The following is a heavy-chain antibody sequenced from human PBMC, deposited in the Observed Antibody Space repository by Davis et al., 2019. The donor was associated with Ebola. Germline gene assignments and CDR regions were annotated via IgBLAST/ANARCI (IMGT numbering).Heavy chain of an antibody. D-gene: IGHD4-17*01. CDR1: GSTFSTHS. V-gene: IGHV3-21*01. CDR3: TSSASTEDFDY. J-gene: IGHJ4*02. Sequence: GGSLRPSCPPSGSTFSTHSMNWVRQAPGKGLEWVSSISSSRSYTHYADSVKGRFTISRDNAKNSLYLQMNSLRAEDTAVYYCTSSASTEDFDYWGQGTLVTVSS. CDR2: ISSSRSYT.